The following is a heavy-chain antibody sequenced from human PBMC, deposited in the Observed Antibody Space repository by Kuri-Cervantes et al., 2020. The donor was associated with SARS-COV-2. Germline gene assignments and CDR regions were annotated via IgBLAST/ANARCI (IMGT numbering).Heavy chain of an antibody. CDR1: GGSISSYY. D-gene: IGHD3-10*01. J-gene: IGHJ6*02. V-gene: IGHV4-59*08. CDR3: ARGSPLLWFGEPTPNYGMDV. Sequence: SETLSLTCTVSGGSISSYYWSWIRQPPGKGLEWIGYIYYSGSTYYNPSLKSRVTISVDTSKNQFSLKLSSVTAADTAVYYCARGSPLLWFGEPTPNYGMDVWGQGTTVTVSS. CDR2: IYYSGST.